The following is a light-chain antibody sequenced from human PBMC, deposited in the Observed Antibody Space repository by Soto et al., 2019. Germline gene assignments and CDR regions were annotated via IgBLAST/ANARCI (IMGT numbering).Light chain of an antibody. CDR3: QHYGTSWT. CDR1: QSISSSY. V-gene: IGKV3-20*01. CDR2: GAS. J-gene: IGKJ1*01. Sequence: EIVLTQSPGTLSLSPVERATLFCRASQSISSSYLAWYQQKPGQAPRLLIYGASRRATGIPDRFSGSGSGTDFTLTIGRLEPEDFAMFYCQHYGTSWTFGQGTKVEIK.